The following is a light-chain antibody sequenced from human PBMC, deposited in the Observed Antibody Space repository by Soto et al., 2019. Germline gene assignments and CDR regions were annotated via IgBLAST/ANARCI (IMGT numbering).Light chain of an antibody. CDR3: QQRSNPLT. Sequence: EIVLTQSPATLSLSPGERATLSCRASQSVSSYLAWYQQKPGQAPRLLIYDASNRATGIPARFSGSGCGTDFTLTISSLEPEYFAVYYWQQRSNPLTFGPGTKVDF. CDR2: DAS. V-gene: IGKV3-11*01. J-gene: IGKJ3*01. CDR1: QSVSSY.